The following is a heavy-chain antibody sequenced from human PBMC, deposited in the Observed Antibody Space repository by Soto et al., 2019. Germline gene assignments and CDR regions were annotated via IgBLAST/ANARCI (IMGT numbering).Heavy chain of an antibody. Sequence: QITLKESGPTLVKPTQTLTLTCSFSGFSLSSVGVGVGWIRQPPGKALEWLALIYWDDDKRYSPSLKSRLTIAKDTSKNLVVLTMTNSDPVDTATYYCAHTLDWGEGRFDYWGQGTLVTVSS. V-gene: IGHV2-5*02. CDR3: AHTLDWGEGRFDY. D-gene: IGHD7-27*01. CDR1: GFSLSSVGVG. CDR2: IYWDDDK. J-gene: IGHJ4*02.